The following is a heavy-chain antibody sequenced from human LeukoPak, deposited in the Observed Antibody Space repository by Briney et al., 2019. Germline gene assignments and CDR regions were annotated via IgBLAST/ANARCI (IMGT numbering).Heavy chain of an antibody. D-gene: IGHD3-10*01. J-gene: IGHJ6*03. CDR3: AREGLTMVRGVIIDHYYYYMDV. Sequence: SETLSLTCTVSGGSISSYYWSWIRQPPGKGLEWIGRIYTSGSTNYNPSLKSRVTISVDTSKNQFSLKLSSVTAADTAVYYCAREGLTMVRGVIIDHYYYYMDVWGKGTTVTISS. CDR1: GGSISSYY. CDR2: IYTSGST. V-gene: IGHV4-4*08.